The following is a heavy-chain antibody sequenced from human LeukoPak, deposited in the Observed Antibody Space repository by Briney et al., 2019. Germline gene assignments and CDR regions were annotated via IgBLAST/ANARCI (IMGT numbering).Heavy chain of an antibody. Sequence: SETLSLTCTVSGVSISSYYWRWIGQPAGKGREGIGRIYNSGSTNYNPSLKRRDTISVDTSNTQFSLTLSSVTAADTAVYYCARDPPLTGLDYWGQGTLVTVSS. CDR3: ARDPPLTGLDY. CDR1: GVSISSYY. J-gene: IGHJ4*02. V-gene: IGHV4-4*07. D-gene: IGHD7-27*01. CDR2: IYNSGST.